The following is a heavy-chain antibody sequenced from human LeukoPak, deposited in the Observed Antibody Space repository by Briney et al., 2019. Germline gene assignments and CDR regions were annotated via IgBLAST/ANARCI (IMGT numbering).Heavy chain of an antibody. CDR2: ISSSSSTI. V-gene: IGHV3-48*01. J-gene: IGHJ6*02. D-gene: IGHD6-13*01. Sequence: PGGSLRLSCAASGFTFSSYGMNWVRQAPGKGLEWVSYISSSSSTIYYADSVKGRFTISRDNAKNSLYLQMNSLRAEDTAVYYCAGSSSWYGYYYYGMDVWGQGTTVTVSS. CDR3: AGSSSWYGYYYYGMDV. CDR1: GFTFSSYG.